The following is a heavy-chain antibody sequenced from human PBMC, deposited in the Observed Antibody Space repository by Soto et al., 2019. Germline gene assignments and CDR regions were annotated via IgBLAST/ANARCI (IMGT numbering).Heavy chain of an antibody. CDR3: ARVFSDSSSFFEP. D-gene: IGHD6-13*01. Sequence: SETLSLTCTVSGGSISSGGSYWSWIRQHPGKGLEWIGYIYYTGSTYYNPSLMSRVTISVDTSKNQFSLKLSSVTAADTAVYYCARVFSDSSSFFEPWGQGTLVTVSS. CDR1: GGSISSGGSY. J-gene: IGHJ5*02. V-gene: IGHV4-31*03. CDR2: IYYTGST.